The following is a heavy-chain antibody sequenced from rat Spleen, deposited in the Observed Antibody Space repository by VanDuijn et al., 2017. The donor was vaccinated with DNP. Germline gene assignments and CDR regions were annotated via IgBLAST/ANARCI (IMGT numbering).Heavy chain of an antibody. CDR3: VRSDYNDDSHYYGYFDH. Sequence: QVQLKESGPGLVQPSQTLSLTCTVSGFSLISYSVGWVRQPPDKGPEWIAAVSSSGTTYYNPALESRLSISRDTSKSQVFLKMNSLQTEDTAMYFCVRSDYNDDSHYYGYFDHWGQGVMVTVSS. J-gene: IGHJ2*01. CDR2: VSSSGTT. CDR1: GFSLISYS. D-gene: IGHD1-12*02. V-gene: IGHV2-6*01.